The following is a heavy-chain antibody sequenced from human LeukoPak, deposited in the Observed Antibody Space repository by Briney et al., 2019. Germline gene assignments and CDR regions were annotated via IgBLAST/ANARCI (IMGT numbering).Heavy chain of an antibody. D-gene: IGHD6-6*01. CDR2: IYTSGST. V-gene: IGHV4-4*09. CDR1: GGSISSYY. Sequence: SETLSLTCTVPGGSISSYYWSWIRQPPGKGLEWVGYIYTSGSTNYNPSLKSRVTISVDTSKNQFSLKLSSVTAADTAVYYCARHAHSSSSSAPHFDYWGQGTLVTVSS. J-gene: IGHJ4*02. CDR3: ARHAHSSSSSAPHFDY.